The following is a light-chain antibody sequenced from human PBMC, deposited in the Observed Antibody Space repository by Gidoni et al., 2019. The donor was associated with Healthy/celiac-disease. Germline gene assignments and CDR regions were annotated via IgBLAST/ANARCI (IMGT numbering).Light chain of an antibody. V-gene: IGLV2-11*01. Sequence: QSALTQPRSVSGSPGQSVTISCTGTSSDVGGYNYVSWYQQPPGKAPKLMLYDVSKRPSGVPDRFSGSKSGNTASLTISGLQAEDEADYYCCSYAGSYIFYVFGTGTKVTVL. CDR3: CSYAGSYIFYV. CDR1: SSDVGGYNY. CDR2: DVS. J-gene: IGLJ1*01.